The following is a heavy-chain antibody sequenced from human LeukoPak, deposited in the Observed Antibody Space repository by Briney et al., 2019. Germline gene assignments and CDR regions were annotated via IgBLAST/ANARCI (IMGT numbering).Heavy chain of an antibody. CDR1: GFTFSSYA. J-gene: IGHJ2*01. CDR2: ISGSGGTT. V-gene: IGHV3-23*01. Sequence: GGSLRLSCAASGFTFSSYAMSWVRQAPGKGLEWASTISGSGGTTYYTDSVKGRFTISRDNSKNTLYLQMNSLRAEDTAVYYCAKGSASSWYLLSFWYFDLWGRGTLVTVSS. D-gene: IGHD6-13*01. CDR3: AKGSASSWYLLSFWYFDL.